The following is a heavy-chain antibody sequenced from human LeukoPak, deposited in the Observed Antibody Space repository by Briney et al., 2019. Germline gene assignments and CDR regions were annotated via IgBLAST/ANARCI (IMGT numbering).Heavy chain of an antibody. V-gene: IGHV3-7*01. CDR2: IKRDGSEK. CDR1: GFTFSSYW. J-gene: IGHJ3*01. CDR3: ARAPLGRYCSGGSCYSSSGAVGF. Sequence: GGSLRLSCAASGFTFSSYWMSWVRQAPGKGPEWVANIKRDGSEKYYVDSVRGRFTISRDNAKNSLYLQMNSLRAEDTAVYYCARAPLGRYCSGGSCYSSSGAVGFWGQGTMVTVSS. D-gene: IGHD2-15*01.